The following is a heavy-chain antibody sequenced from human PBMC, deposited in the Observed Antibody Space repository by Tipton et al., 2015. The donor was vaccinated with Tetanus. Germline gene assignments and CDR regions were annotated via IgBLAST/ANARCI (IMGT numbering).Heavy chain of an antibody. J-gene: IGHJ3*01. CDR2: IYYNGSS. CDR3: ARPSTTVTPRAFDV. V-gene: IGHV4-39*01. D-gene: IGHD4-17*01. CDR1: GASMSSSSYY. Sequence: TLSLTCNVSGASMSSSSYYWDWIRQPPGKGLEWIGSIYYNGSSYYNPSLESRVTISLDTSKNRFSLKLTSVTAADAAVYYCARPSTTVTPRAFDVWGQGTMVTVPS.